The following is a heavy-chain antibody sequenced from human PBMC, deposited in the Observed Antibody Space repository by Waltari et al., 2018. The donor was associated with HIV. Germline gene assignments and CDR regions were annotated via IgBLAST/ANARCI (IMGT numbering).Heavy chain of an antibody. Sequence: QVQLVQSGAEVKKPGASVKVSCKASGYTFTGYYMHWVRQAPGQGLEWIGWINPNSGGTNYAQKLQGRVTMTRDTSISTAYMELSRLRSDDTAVYYCATALYSSSSAGSIDYWGQGTLVTVSS. V-gene: IGHV1-2*02. CDR1: GYTFTGYY. D-gene: IGHD6-6*01. J-gene: IGHJ4*02. CDR3: ATALYSSSSAGSIDY. CDR2: INPNSGGT.